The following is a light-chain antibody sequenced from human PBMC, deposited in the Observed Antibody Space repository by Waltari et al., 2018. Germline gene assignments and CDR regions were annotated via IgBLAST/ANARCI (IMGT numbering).Light chain of an antibody. J-gene: IGLJ1*01. CDR1: SSDVGGYNY. V-gene: IGLV2-11*01. CDR2: DVT. CDR3: CSYGGSYTFV. Sequence: QSALTQPASVSGSPGQSITISCTGTSSDVGGYNYVPWYQQHPGKAPKLMIHDVTKRPSGVPDRFSGSKSGNTASLTISGLQAEDEADYYCCSYGGSYTFVFGTGTKITVL.